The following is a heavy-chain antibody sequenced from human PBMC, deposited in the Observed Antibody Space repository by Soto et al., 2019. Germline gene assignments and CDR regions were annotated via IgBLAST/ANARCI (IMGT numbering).Heavy chain of an antibody. D-gene: IGHD6-19*01. CDR1: GFSLSTSGVG. CDR3: AHRRGSGGYWHDNWFDP. CDR2: IYWDDDK. J-gene: IGHJ5*02. V-gene: IGHV2-5*02. Sequence: QITLKESGPTLVKPTQTLTLTCTFSGFSLSTSGVGVGWIRQPPGKALEWLALIYWDDDKRYSPSLKSRLTITKDTSKNQVVLTMTNMDPVDTATYYCAHRRGSGGYWHDNWFDPWGQGTLVTVSS.